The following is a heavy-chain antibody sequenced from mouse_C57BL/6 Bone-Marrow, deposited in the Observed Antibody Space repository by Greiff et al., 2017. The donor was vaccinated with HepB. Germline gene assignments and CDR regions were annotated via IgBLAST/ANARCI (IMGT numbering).Heavy chain of an antibody. J-gene: IGHJ4*01. D-gene: IGHD1-1*01. Sequence: VQLQQSGPVLARPGASVKMSCKTSGYTFTSYWMHWVNQRPGQGLEWIGAIYPGNSDTSYNQKFKGKAKLTAVTSASTAYMELSSLTTEDSAVYYCKSDYYGSTPYAMGCWGQGTPVTVSS. CDR3: KSDYYGSTPYAMGC. CDR1: GYTFTSYW. CDR2: IYPGNSDT. V-gene: IGHV1-5*01.